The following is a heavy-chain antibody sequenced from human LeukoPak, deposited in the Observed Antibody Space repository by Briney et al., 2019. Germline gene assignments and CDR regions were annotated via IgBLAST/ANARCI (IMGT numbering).Heavy chain of an antibody. J-gene: IGHJ4*02. Sequence: SETLSLTCTVSGGSISIYYWSWIRQPAGKGLEWIGRIYTSGSTNYNPSLKSRVTMSVDTSKNQFSLKLSSVTAADTSVYYCARVERSGAVDYWGQGTLVTVSS. CDR2: IYTSGST. V-gene: IGHV4-4*07. D-gene: IGHD6-19*01. CDR1: GGSISIYY. CDR3: ARVERSGAVDY.